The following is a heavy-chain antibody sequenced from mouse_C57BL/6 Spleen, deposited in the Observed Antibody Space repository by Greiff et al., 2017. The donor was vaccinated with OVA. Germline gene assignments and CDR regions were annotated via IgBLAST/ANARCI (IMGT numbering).Heavy chain of an antibody. Sequence: QVQLQQPGAELVKPGASVKLSCKASGYTFTSYWMHWVKQRPGRGLEWIGRIDPDSGGTKYNEKFKSKATLTVDKPSSTAYMQLSSLTSEDSAVYYCARRGGWGNYVDYAMDYWGQGTSVTVSS. D-gene: IGHD2-1*01. CDR1: GYTFTSYW. J-gene: IGHJ4*01. CDR2: IDPDSGGT. CDR3: ARRGGWGNYVDYAMDY. V-gene: IGHV1-72*01.